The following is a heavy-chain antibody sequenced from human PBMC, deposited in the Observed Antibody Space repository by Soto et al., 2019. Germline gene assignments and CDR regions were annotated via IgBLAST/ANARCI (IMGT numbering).Heavy chain of an antibody. CDR1: GGSISSGDYY. Sequence: PSETLSLTCTVSGGSISSGDYYWSWIRQPPGKGLEWIGYIYYSGSTYYNPSLKSRVTISVDTSENQFSLKLSSVTAADTAVYYCARDYSSSSYYGMDVWGQGTTVTVSS. CDR2: IYYSGST. J-gene: IGHJ6*02. CDR3: ARDYSSSSYYGMDV. D-gene: IGHD6-6*01. V-gene: IGHV4-30-4*01.